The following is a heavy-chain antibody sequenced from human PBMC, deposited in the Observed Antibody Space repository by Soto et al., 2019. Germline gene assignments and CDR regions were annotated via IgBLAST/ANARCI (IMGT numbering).Heavy chain of an antibody. CDR3: GTGRLAEVPAAIFDY. CDR1: GDSVTIHY. V-gene: IGHV4-59*02. CDR2: MHYTGFS. D-gene: IGHD2-2*01. J-gene: IGHJ4*01. Sequence: PSETRSLTCSFSGDSVTIHYLTWIRQSPEKGLEWIGYMHYTGFSHYNPSLKSRLTISVDRSKIQFTLQLTSVTVEDTAVYYCGTGRLAEVPAAIFDYWGHGTLVTVSS.